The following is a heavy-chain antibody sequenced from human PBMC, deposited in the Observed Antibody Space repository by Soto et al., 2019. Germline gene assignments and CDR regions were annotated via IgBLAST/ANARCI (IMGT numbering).Heavy chain of an antibody. Sequence: QVPLQESGPGLVKPSETLSLTCPVSGGSVSSGRYYWSWIRQPPGKGLEWIGYIYYSGSTNYNPSLKSRVTISVDTSKNQFSLKLSSVTAADTAVYYCARDPGYYDSSGSNDAFDIWGQGTMVTVSS. V-gene: IGHV4-61*01. CDR1: GGSVSSGRYY. J-gene: IGHJ3*02. CDR2: IYYSGST. CDR3: ARDPGYYDSSGSNDAFDI. D-gene: IGHD3-22*01.